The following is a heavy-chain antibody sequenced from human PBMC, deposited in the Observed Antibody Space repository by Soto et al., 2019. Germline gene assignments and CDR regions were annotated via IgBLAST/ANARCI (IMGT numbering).Heavy chain of an antibody. CDR3: ARLIGGPPYYYYYYMDV. Sequence: SETLSLTCTVSGGSISSSSYYWGWIRQPPGKGLEWIGSIYYSGSTYYNPSLKSRVTISVDTSKNQFSLKLSSVTAADTAVYYCARLIGGPPYYYYYYMDVWGKGTTVTVSS. D-gene: IGHD3-16*01. CDR2: IYYSGST. CDR1: GGSISSSSYY. J-gene: IGHJ6*03. V-gene: IGHV4-39*01.